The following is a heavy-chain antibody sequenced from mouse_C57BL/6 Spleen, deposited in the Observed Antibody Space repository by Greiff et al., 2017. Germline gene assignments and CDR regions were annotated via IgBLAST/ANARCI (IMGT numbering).Heavy chain of an antibody. CDR3: ASDSTSYYYAMDY. J-gene: IGHJ4*01. CDR1: GYTFTSYW. D-gene: IGHD5-1*01. Sequence: QVQLQQPGAELVKPGASVKLSCKASGYTFTSYWMQWVKQRPGQGLEWIGEIDPSDSYTNYNQKFKGKATLTVDKSSSTAYMQLSSLTSEDSAVYFYASDSTSYYYAMDYWGQGTSVTVSS. V-gene: IGHV1-50*01. CDR2: IDPSDSYT.